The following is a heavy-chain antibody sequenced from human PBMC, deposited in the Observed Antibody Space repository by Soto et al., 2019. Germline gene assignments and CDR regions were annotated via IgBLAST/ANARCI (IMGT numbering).Heavy chain of an antibody. CDR1: GFTFSSNA. V-gene: IGHV3-23*01. D-gene: IGHD2-15*01. CDR3: ARTAPGIGYCSGGSCYPGFGGQKYYFDY. CDR2: ITNTGGDT. J-gene: IGHJ4*02. Sequence: GGSLRLSCAASGFTFSSNAMSWVRQAPGKGLEWVSVITNTGGDTLYADSVKGRFTISRDNFKNTLYLQMNSLRAEDTAVYYCARTAPGIGYCSGGSCYPGFGGQKYYFDYWGQGTLVTVSS.